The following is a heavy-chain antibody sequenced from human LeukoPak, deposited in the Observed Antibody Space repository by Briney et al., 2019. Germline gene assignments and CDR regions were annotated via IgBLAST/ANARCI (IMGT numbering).Heavy chain of an antibody. CDR1: GFTFSSYG. Sequence: GGTLRLSCAGSGFTFSSYGMSWVRQTPGKGLEWVSAISGSGVSTYYVDSVKGRFTISRDNSKNTLYLQMNSLRAEDTAVYYCAKDLRRYYYDSSGYYFDYRGQGTLVTVSS. V-gene: IGHV3-23*01. CDR2: ISGSGVST. CDR3: AKDLRRYYYDSSGYYFDY. D-gene: IGHD3-22*01. J-gene: IGHJ4*02.